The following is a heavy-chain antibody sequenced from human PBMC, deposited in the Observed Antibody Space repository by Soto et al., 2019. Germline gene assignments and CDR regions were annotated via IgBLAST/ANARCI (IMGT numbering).Heavy chain of an antibody. Sequence: GSGPTLVNPTQTLTLTCTFSGFSLSTSGVGVGWIRQPPGKALEWLALIYWDDDKRYSPSLKSRLTITKDTSKNQVVLTMTNMDPVDTATYYCAHIVDYYGSGLHTPFDPWGQGTLVTVSS. CDR3: AHIVDYYGSGLHTPFDP. CDR1: GFSLSTSGVG. J-gene: IGHJ5*02. D-gene: IGHD3-10*01. V-gene: IGHV2-5*02. CDR2: IYWDDDK.